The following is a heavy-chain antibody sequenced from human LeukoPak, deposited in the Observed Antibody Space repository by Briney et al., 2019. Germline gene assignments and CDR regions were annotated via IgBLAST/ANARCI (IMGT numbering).Heavy chain of an antibody. CDR3: ASEVGDFWSGYHYYYMDV. Sequence: KSSETLSLTCTVSGGSISSSSYYWGWIRQPPGKGLEWIGSIYYSGSTYYNPSLKSRVTISVDTSKNQFSLKLSSVTAADTAVYYCASEVGDFWSGYHYYYMDVWGKGTTVTVSS. CDR1: GGSISSSSYY. CDR2: IYYSGST. J-gene: IGHJ6*03. D-gene: IGHD3-3*01. V-gene: IGHV4-39*07.